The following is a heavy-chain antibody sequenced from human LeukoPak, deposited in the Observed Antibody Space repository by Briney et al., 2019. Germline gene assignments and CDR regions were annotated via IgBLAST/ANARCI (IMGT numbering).Heavy chain of an antibody. CDR3: AKDSLHYYDSRGHYSNWLDP. D-gene: IGHD3-22*01. CDR1: GFTFSNAW. Sequence: GGSLRLSCAASGFTFSNAWMSWVRQAPGKGLEWVSSISGGGDSTYYADSAKGRFTISRDNSKDTLYLNMNSLRAEDTAVYYCAKDSLHYYDSRGHYSNWLDPWGQGILVTVSS. CDR2: ISGGGDST. V-gene: IGHV3-23*01. J-gene: IGHJ5*02.